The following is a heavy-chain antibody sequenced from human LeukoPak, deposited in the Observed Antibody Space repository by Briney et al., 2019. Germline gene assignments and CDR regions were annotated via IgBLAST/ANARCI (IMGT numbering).Heavy chain of an antibody. J-gene: IGHJ4*02. V-gene: IGHV1-69*05. CDR1: GGTXSSYA. Sequence: GASVKVSCKASGGTXSSYAISWVRQAPGQGLEWMGGNIPIFGTANYAQKFQGRVTMTRDTSTSTVYMELSSLRSEDTAVYYCARSREMATSHFDYWGQGTLVTVSS. CDR2: NIPIFGTA. D-gene: IGHD5-24*01. CDR3: ARSREMATSHFDY.